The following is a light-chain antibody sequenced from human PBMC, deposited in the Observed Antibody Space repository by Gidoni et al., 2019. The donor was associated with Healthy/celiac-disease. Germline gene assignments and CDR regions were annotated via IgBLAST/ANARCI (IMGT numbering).Light chain of an antibody. CDR3: QQSYSTPFT. Sequence: DLQMTQYPSSLSASVGDRVTITCRASQSISSYLNWYQQKPGKAPKLLIYAASSLQSGVPSRFSGSGSGTDFTLTISSLQPEDFATYYCQQSYSTPFTFGGGTKVEIK. J-gene: IGKJ4*01. CDR2: AAS. V-gene: IGKV1-39*01. CDR1: QSISSY.